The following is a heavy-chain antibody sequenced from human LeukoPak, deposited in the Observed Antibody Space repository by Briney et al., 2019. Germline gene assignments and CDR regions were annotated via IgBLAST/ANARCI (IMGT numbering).Heavy chain of an antibody. CDR1: GYTFTSYG. J-gene: IGHJ5*02. CDR2: IIPIFGTA. CDR3: ARGYYGSGSYYSFWFDP. V-gene: IGHV1-69*13. Sequence: ASVKVSCKASGYTFTSYGISWVRQAPGQGLEWMGGIIPIFGTANYAQKFQGRVTITADESTSTAYMELSSLRSEDTAVYYCARGYYGSGSYYSFWFDPWGQGTLVTVSS. D-gene: IGHD3-10*01.